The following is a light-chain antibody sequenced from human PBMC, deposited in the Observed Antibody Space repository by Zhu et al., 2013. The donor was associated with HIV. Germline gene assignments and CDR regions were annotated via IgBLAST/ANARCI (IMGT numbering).Light chain of an antibody. CDR1: QSVSTW. CDR2: KAS. V-gene: IGKV1-5*03. Sequence: DTQMTQSPSTLSASVGDRVTMTCRASQSVSTWVAWYQHKPGKAPKLLIYKASSLQSGVPSRFSGSGSGTDFTLTISNLQPEDFATYYCQEAHTFPFTFGQGTKLEIK. CDR3: QEAHTFPFT. J-gene: IGKJ2*01.